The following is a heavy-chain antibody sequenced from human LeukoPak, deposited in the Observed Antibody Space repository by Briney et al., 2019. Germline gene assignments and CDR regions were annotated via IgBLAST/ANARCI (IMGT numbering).Heavy chain of an antibody. D-gene: IGHD2-2*03. CDR3: ASQFGYCSSTSCSDY. J-gene: IGHJ4*02. V-gene: IGHV4-34*01. CDR1: GGSFSGYY. Sequence: PSETLSLTGAVYGGSFSGYYWSWIRQPPGKGLEWIGEINHSGSTNYNPSLKSRVTISVDTSKNQFSLKLSSVTAADTAVYYCASQFGYCSSTSCSDYWGQGTLVTVSS. CDR2: INHSGST.